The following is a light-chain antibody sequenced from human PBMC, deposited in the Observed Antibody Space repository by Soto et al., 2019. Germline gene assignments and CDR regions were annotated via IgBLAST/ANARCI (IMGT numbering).Light chain of an antibody. CDR2: KTS. CDR1: EGLVHSDGNTY. V-gene: IGKV2-24*01. J-gene: IGKJ1*01. CDR3: MQATQFPWT. Sequence: DILKTQTRLSSPFTLGQPSSISCRSNEGLVHSDGNTYLNWLQKRPGQPPRLLIYKTSDRFSGVPDRFRGSGAGTDFTLEISRVEPGDVGVYYCMQATQFPWTFGQGTKVDIK.